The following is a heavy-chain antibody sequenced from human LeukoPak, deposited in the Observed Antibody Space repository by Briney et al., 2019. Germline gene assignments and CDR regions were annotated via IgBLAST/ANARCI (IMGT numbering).Heavy chain of an antibody. Sequence: ASVKVSCKVSGYTLTELSMHWVRQAPGKGLEWMGGFDPEDGETIYAQKFQGRVTMTEDTSTDTAYMELSSLRSEDTAVYYCATGKKRIAGPDYWGQGTLVTVSS. CDR2: FDPEDGET. J-gene: IGHJ4*02. CDR3: ATGKKRIAGPDY. D-gene: IGHD6-6*01. CDR1: GYTLTELS. V-gene: IGHV1-24*01.